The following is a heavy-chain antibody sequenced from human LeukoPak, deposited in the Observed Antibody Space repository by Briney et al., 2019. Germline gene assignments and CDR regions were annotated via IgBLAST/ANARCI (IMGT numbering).Heavy chain of an antibody. CDR1: GYTFTNYD. J-gene: IGHJ6*03. CDR3: ARGRNNNYYYMDV. V-gene: IGHV1-8*01. D-gene: IGHD1/OR15-1a*01. CDR2: MNPKSGNT. Sequence: ASLKVSCTASGYTFTNYDIHWVRQATGQGLEWMGWMNPKSGNTAYGRKFQGRVTMTRNTSISTAYMELSSLRSEDTAVYFCARGRNNNYYYMDVWGKGTTVTV.